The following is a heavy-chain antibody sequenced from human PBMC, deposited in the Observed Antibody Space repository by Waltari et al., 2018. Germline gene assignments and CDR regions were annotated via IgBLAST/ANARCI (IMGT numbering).Heavy chain of an antibody. V-gene: IGHV3-23*01. D-gene: IGHD3-22*01. Sequence: EELLLESGGGLAQPGGSVRLSCPASGFTFPSYDMSWVRQDPGKGLEWFAGIGDSGVNTRYAYSVKRRFTVSRDKSKNTVFLHLNSLRAGDTAIYYCARHLYSIDYLELAKWGQGTLVTVSS. J-gene: IGHJ4*02. CDR3: ARHLYSIDYLELAK. CDR1: GFTFPSYD. CDR2: IGDSGVNT.